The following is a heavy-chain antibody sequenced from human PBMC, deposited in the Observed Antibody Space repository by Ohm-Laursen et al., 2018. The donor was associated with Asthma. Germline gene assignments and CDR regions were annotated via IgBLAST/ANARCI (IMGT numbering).Heavy chain of an antibody. J-gene: IGHJ6*02. Sequence: GSSVKVSCKASGYTFTGYYMHWVRQAPGQGLEWMGRINPNSGGTNYAQKFQGRVTMTRDTSISTAYMELSRLRSDDTAVYYCARGFLVANYYYGMDVWGQGTTVTVSS. D-gene: IGHD3-3*01. CDR2: INPNSGGT. V-gene: IGHV1-2*06. CDR1: GYTFTGYY. CDR3: ARGFLVANYYYGMDV.